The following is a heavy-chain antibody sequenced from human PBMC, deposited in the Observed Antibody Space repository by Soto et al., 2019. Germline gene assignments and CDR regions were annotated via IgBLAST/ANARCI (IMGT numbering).Heavy chain of an antibody. V-gene: IGHV3-49*04. CDR1: GFNFGAYA. Sequence: GGSLRLSCSASGFNFGAYAMIWVRQAPGKGLEWVGFIRRKAYGGTTDYAASVKGRFSISRDDSKSIAYLQMSSLKIEDTAVYYCTRSLAIDFDSWGQGTLVTVSS. CDR2: IRRKAYGGTT. CDR3: TRSLAIDFDS. J-gene: IGHJ4*02.